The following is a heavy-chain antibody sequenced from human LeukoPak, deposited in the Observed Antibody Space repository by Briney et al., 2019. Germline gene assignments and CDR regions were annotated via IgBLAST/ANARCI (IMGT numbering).Heavy chain of an antibody. V-gene: IGHV4-34*01. J-gene: IGHJ6*03. CDR2: NNHSGST. CDR1: GGSFSGYY. CDR3: ARSYYDSSGYWAPRSYYYYYMDV. D-gene: IGHD3-22*01. Sequence: SETLSLTCAVYGGSFSGYYWSWIRQPPGGGGEWIAQNNHSGSTNYNPSLKSRVTISVDTSKNQFSLKLSSVTAADTAVYYCARSYYDSSGYWAPRSYYYYYMDVWGKGTTVTISS.